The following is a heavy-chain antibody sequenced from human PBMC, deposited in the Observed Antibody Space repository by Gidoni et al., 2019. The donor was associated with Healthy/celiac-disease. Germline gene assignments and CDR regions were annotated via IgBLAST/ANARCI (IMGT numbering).Heavy chain of an antibody. CDR1: GGTFSSYA. J-gene: IGHJ6*02. CDR3: ARGTVKNYYYYYYGMDV. Sequence: QVPLVQSGAEMKKPGSSVKVSCKASGGTFSSYAISWVRQAPGQGLEWMGGIIPIFGTANYAQKFQGRVTITADESTSTAYMELSSLRSEDTAVYYCARGTVKNYYYYYYGMDVWGQGTTVTVSS. D-gene: IGHD4-4*01. V-gene: IGHV1-69*01. CDR2: IIPIFGTA.